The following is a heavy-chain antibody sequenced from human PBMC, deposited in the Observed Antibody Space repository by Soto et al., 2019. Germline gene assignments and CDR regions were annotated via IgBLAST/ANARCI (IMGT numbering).Heavy chain of an antibody. CDR1: GYTFTSYG. CDR2: ISAYNGNT. CDR3: ARPYCSSTSCYNPFDY. V-gene: IGHV1-18*01. D-gene: IGHD2-2*02. J-gene: IGHJ4*02. Sequence: ASVKVSCKASGYTFTSYGISWVRQAPGQGLEWMGWISAYNGNTNYAQKLQGRVTMTTDTSTSTAYMELRSLRSDDTAVYYCARPYCSSTSCYNPFDYWGQGTLVTVPQ.